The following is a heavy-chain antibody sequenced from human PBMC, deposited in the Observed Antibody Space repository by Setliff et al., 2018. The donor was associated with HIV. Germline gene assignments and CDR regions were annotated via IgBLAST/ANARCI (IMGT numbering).Heavy chain of an antibody. CDR2: IYTSGSA. V-gene: IGHV4-61*02. CDR1: GGSISSGSYY. D-gene: IGHD3-16*01. CDR3: ARDRTGGTFDI. Sequence: SETLSLTCTVSGGSISSGSYYWSWIRQPAGKGLEWIGRIYTSGSANYNPSLKSRVTISVDTSKNQFSLKLSSVTAAATAVFYCARDRTGGTFDIWGQGTMVTVSS. J-gene: IGHJ3*02.